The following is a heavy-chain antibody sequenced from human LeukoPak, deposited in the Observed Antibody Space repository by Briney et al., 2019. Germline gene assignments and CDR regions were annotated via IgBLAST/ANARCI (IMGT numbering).Heavy chain of an antibody. J-gene: IGHJ6*03. Sequence: SETLSLTCAVYGGSFSGYYWSWIRQPPGKGLEWIGEINHSGSTNYNPSLKSRVTISVDTSKNQFSLKLSSVTAADTAVYYCARCSPYYYYYYMDVWGKGTTVIVSS. CDR1: GGSFSGYY. CDR3: ARCSPYYYYYYMDV. V-gene: IGHV4-34*01. CDR2: INHSGST. D-gene: IGHD6-6*01.